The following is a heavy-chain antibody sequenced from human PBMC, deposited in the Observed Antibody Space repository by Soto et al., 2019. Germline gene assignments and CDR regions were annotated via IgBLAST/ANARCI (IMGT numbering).Heavy chain of an antibody. J-gene: IGHJ5*02. V-gene: IGHV3-23*01. CDR2: ISGSGGST. D-gene: IGHD3-16*02. Sequence: EVQLLESGGGLVQPGGSLRLSCAASGFTFSSYAMSWVRQAPGKGLEWVSAISGSGGSTYYADSVKGRFTISRDNSKNTLYLQMNSLRAEDTAVYYCAKDPLRLVELSLVAGDAWFDPWGQGTLVTVSS. CDR3: AKDPLRLVELSLVAGDAWFDP. CDR1: GFTFSSYA.